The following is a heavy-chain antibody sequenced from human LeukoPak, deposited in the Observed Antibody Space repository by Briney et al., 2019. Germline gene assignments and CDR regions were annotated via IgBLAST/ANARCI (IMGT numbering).Heavy chain of an antibody. CDR3: ARATQSWFDP. CDR1: GYTFTSYY. Sequence: AASVKVSCKASGYTFTSYYLHWVRQAPGQGLEWTGIINPSGGSASYAQKFQGRVTMTRDTSTSTVYLELSSLRSGDTAVYYCARATQSWFDPWGQGTLVTVSS. J-gene: IGHJ5*02. V-gene: IGHV1-46*01. CDR2: INPSGGSA.